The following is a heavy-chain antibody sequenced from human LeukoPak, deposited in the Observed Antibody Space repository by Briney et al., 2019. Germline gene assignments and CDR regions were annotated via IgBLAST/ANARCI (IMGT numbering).Heavy chain of an antibody. D-gene: IGHD5-12*01. V-gene: IGHV1-69*04. CDR1: GGTFSSYA. J-gene: IGHJ4*02. CDR2: IIPILGIA. CDR3: AGRGYDYAGGDY. Sequence: SVKVSCKASGGTFSSYAVSWVRQAPGQGLEWMGRIIPILGIANYAQKFQGRVTITADKSTSTAYMELSSLRSEDTAVYYCAGRGYDYAGGDYWGQGTLVTVSS.